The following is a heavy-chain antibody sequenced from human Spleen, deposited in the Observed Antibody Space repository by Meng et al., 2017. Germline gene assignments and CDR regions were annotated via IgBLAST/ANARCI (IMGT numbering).Heavy chain of an antibody. CDR1: GFTFSNYW. CDR2: INTDGSST. D-gene: IGHD3-10*01. CDR3: ARDRGWRDFDN. J-gene: IGHJ4*02. V-gene: IGHV3-74*01. Sequence: GESLKISCAASGFTFSNYWMHWVRHAPGKGLVWVSAINTDGSSTNYADSDSVKGRFTISRDDAKNTLYLQMNRLRAEDTAVYYCARDRGWRDFDNWGQGTLVTVSS.